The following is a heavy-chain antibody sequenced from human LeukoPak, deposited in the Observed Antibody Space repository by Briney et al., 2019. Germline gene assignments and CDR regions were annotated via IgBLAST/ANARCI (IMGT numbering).Heavy chain of an antibody. CDR3: AKRGPGSPESGKYYFDY. V-gene: IGHV3-23*01. CDR1: GFTLSNYW. CDR2: ISGSAART. Sequence: GGSLRLSCSASGFTLSNYWIHWVRQAPGRGLEWVSAISGSAARTFYADSVKGRFTISRDNSKNTLSLQMNSLRAEDTAVYYCAKRGPGSPESGKYYFDYWGQGTLVTVSS. D-gene: IGHD3-10*01. J-gene: IGHJ4*02.